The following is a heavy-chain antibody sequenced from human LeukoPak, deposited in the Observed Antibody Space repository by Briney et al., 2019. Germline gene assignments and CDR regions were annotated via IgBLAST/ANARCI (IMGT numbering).Heavy chain of an antibody. Sequence: SETLSLTSTVSGGSISSYYWSWIRQPAGKGLEWIGRIYTSGNTNYNPSLKSRVTMSVDTSKNQFSLKLSPVTAADTAVYYCARGGGGGSVRGAPRYYYYYGMDVWGQGTTVTVSS. CDR2: IYTSGNT. D-gene: IGHD3-16*01. CDR1: GGSISSYY. V-gene: IGHV4-4*07. CDR3: ARGGGGGSVRGAPRYYYYYGMDV. J-gene: IGHJ6*02.